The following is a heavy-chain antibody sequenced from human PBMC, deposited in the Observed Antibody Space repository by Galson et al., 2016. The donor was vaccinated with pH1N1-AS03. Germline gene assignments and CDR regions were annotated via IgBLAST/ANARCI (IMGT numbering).Heavy chain of an antibody. J-gene: IGHJ4*02. CDR2: INLDGSEQ. CDR1: GFTFSTYW. CDR3: VRGGADCGDDCF. D-gene: IGHD2-21*02. V-gene: IGHV3-7*01. Sequence: SLRLSCAASGFTFSTYWMTWVRQAPGKGLEWVANINLDGSEQHYVDLVRGRFTISRDNAKDSLFLQMNSLRPEDTAIYYCVRGGADCGDDCFWGQGTQVVVSS.